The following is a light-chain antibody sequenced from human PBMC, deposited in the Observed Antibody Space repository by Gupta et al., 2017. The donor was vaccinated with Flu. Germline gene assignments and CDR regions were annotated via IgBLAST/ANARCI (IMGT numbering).Light chain of an antibody. CDR2: DNN. V-gene: IGLV1-51*01. CDR1: SSNIGNNY. CDR3: RTWDSSRSAGV. Sequence: QSVMTQPLSVSAAPGQKVTIPCSGTSSNIGNNYVSWYRPRPETAHKLIIDDNNKRPSGIPDRFAGSKSDTSANLRTNGLKAGDEADYYCRTWDSSRSAGVCGGGTKLTV. J-gene: IGLJ2*01.